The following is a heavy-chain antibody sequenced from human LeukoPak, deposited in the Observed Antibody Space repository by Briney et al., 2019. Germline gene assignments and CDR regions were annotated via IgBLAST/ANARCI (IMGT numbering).Heavy chain of an antibody. V-gene: IGHV3-21*01. CDR3: ARHEQLYIDY. CDR1: GFTVSSNY. CDR2: ISSSSSYI. D-gene: IGHD6-13*01. Sequence: PGGSLRLSCAASGFTVSSNYMSWVRQAPGKGLEWVSSISSSSSYIYYADSVKGRFTISRDNAKNSLYLQMNSLRAEDTAVYYCARHEQLYIDYWGQGTLVTVSS. J-gene: IGHJ4*02.